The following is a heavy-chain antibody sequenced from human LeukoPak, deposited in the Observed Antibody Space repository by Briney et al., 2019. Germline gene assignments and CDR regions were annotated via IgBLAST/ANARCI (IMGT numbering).Heavy chain of an antibody. CDR1: GGSFSGYY. CDR3: ARDDYYDQLGAAFDI. Sequence: SETLSLTCAVYGGSFSGYYWSWIRQSPGKGLEWIGYIYYSGSTNYNPSLKSRVTISVDTSKNQFSLKLSSVTAADTAVYYCARDDYYDQLGAAFDIWGQGTMVTVSS. CDR2: IYYSGST. J-gene: IGHJ3*02. D-gene: IGHD3-22*01. V-gene: IGHV4-59*01.